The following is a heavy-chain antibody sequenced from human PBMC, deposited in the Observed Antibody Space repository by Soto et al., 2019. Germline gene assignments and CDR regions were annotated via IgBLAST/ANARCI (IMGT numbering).Heavy chain of an antibody. CDR2: ISWNSGNI. CDR3: AKDTGSGDDWTLDY. V-gene: IGHV3-9*01. CDR1: GFTFDDYA. D-gene: IGHD5-12*01. Sequence: EVQLVESGGGLVQPGRSLRLSCAASGFTFDDYAIHWVRQAPGKGLEWGSGISWNSGNIGYADSVKGRFTISRDNAKNPLFLQMNRLRAEDKALYYCAKDTGSGDDWTLDYWGQGTLVTVSS. J-gene: IGHJ4*02.